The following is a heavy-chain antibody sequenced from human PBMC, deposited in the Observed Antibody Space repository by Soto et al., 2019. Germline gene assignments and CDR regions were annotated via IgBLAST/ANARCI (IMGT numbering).Heavy chain of an antibody. J-gene: IGHJ5*02. CDR3: ARGLGYCSPNSCYKWFDP. CDR1: GGSISSSSYY. V-gene: IGHV4-39*01. CDR2: IHYSGST. Sequence: SETLSLTCTVSGGSISSSSYYWDWIRQPPGKGLEWIGSIHYSGSTYYKPSLKSRVTLSVDTSKNQFSLKLSSVTAADTAVYYCARGLGYCSPNSCYKWFDPCGQRTLVTVSS. D-gene: IGHD2-2*01.